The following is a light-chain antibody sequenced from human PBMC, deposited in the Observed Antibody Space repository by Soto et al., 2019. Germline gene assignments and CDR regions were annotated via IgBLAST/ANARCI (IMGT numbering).Light chain of an antibody. CDR2: GAS. J-gene: IGKJ1*01. CDR3: QQYNSWPWT. V-gene: IGKV3-15*01. CDR1: ESVSSN. Sequence: VMTQSPASLSVSPGETANLSCRASESVSSNLAWYQQKPGQGPRLLIYGASTRATGIPARFSGSGSGTEFTLTINSLQSEDFAVYYCQQYNSWPWTFGQGTKVDIK.